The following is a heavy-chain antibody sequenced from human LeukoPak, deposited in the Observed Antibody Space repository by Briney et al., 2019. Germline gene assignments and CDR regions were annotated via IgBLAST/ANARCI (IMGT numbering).Heavy chain of an antibody. Sequence: GGSLRLSCAASGFTFSSYSMNWVRQDRGRGLERVSYISSSSSTIYYADSVKGRFTISRDKAKNSLYLQMNSLRAEDTAVYYCAREYCSSTSCLYDYWGQGALVTVSS. V-gene: IGHV3-48*01. D-gene: IGHD2-2*01. CDR2: ISSSSSTI. CDR3: AREYCSSTSCLYDY. J-gene: IGHJ4*02. CDR1: GFTFSSYS.